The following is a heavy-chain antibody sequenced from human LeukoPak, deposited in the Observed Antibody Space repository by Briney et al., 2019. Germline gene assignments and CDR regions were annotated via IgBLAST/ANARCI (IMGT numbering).Heavy chain of an antibody. CDR1: GGSFSGYY. Sequence: PSETLSLTCAVYGGSFSGYYWSWIRQPPGKGLEWIGEINHSGSTNHNPSLKSRVTISVDTSKNQFSLKLSSVTAADTAVYYCARGFRQLLRRGYYFDYWGQGTLVTVSS. D-gene: IGHD2-2*01. V-gene: IGHV4-34*01. CDR2: INHSGST. J-gene: IGHJ4*02. CDR3: ARGFRQLLRRGYYFDY.